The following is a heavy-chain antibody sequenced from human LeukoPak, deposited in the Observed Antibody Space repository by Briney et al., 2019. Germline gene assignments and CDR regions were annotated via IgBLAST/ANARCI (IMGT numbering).Heavy chain of an antibody. CDR2: ARYDGHN. J-gene: IGHJ4*02. CDR1: GFVFSNHG. Sequence: GESLKLSCAASGFVFSNHGMHWVRQAPGKGLEWLGYARYDGHNTYPDSLKGRFTISRDNSENTLFLEISSLRTEDTAVYYCATGSSDVAVLDYWGQGTLVTVSS. D-gene: IGHD2-21*01. CDR3: ATGSSDVAVLDY. V-gene: IGHV3-30*02.